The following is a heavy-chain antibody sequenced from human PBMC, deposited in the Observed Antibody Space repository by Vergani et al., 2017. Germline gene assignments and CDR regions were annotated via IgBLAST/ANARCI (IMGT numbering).Heavy chain of an antibody. CDR2: INHSGST. Sequence: QLQLQESGPGLVKPSETLSLTCTVSGGSFSGYYWSWIRQPPGKGLEWIGEINHSGSTNYNPSLKSRVTISVDTSKNQFSLKLSSVTAADTAVYYCARGGGYCSSTSCINWFDPWGQGTLVTVSS. V-gene: IGHV4-34*01. CDR3: ARGGGYCSSTSCINWFDP. D-gene: IGHD2-2*01. CDR1: GGSFSGYY. J-gene: IGHJ5*02.